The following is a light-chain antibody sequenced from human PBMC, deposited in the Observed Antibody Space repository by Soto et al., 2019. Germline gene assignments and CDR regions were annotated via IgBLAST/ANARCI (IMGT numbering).Light chain of an antibody. CDR1: QSLSRW. CDR2: DAS. J-gene: IGKJ1*01. CDR3: QQYDSYPWT. Sequence: DIQMTQSPSTLSASVGDRVTITCRASQSLSRWLAWYQQKPGKAPKLLIYDASSLESGVPSRFSCSASGTEFTLSITPLQPDDFATYYCQQYDSYPWTFGQGTKVDIK. V-gene: IGKV1-5*01.